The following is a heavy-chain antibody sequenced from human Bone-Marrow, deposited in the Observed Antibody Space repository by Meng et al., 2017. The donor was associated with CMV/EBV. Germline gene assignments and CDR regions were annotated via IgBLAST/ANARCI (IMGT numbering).Heavy chain of an antibody. V-gene: IGHV4-61*01. CDR2: IYYSGST. Sequence: SETLSLTCTVSGSSVSSGSYYWSWIRQPPGKGLEWIGYIYYSGSTNYNPSLKSRVTISVDTSKNQFSLKLSSVTAADTAVYYCARADTAMVNGMDVWGQGTTVNVSS. J-gene: IGHJ6*01. CDR1: GSSVSSGSYY. D-gene: IGHD5-18*01. CDR3: ARADTAMVNGMDV.